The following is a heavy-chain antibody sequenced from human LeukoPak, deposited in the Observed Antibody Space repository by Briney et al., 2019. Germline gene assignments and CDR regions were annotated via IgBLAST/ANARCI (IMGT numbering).Heavy chain of an antibody. D-gene: IGHD3-22*01. J-gene: IGHJ4*02. V-gene: IGHV1-18*01. CDR2: ISAYNGNT. CDR1: GYTFTSYG. CDR3: ARLLWFYDSSGYSTSSFDY. Sequence: ASVTVSCKASGYTFTSYGISWVRQAPGQGLEWMGWISAYNGNTNYAQKLQGRVTMTTDTSTSTAYMELRSLRSDDTAVYYCARLLWFYDSSGYSTSSFDYWGQGTLVTVSS.